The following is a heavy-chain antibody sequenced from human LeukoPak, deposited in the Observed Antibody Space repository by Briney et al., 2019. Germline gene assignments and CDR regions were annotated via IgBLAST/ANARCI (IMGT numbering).Heavy chain of an antibody. CDR2: ISGSGGTA. CDR1: GFTFSIYA. Sequence: GGSLRLSCAASGFTFSIYAMSWVRQALGEGREWVSAISGSGGTAYYADSVKGRFTISRDNSKNTLYLQMNSLRAEDTAVYYCARGMTTVTEFDYWGQGTLVTVSS. D-gene: IGHD4-17*01. CDR3: ARGMTTVTEFDY. V-gene: IGHV3-23*01. J-gene: IGHJ4*02.